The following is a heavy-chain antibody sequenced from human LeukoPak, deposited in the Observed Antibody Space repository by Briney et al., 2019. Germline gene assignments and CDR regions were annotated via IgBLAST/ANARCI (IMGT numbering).Heavy chain of an antibody. D-gene: IGHD5-12*01. V-gene: IGHV1-2*02. J-gene: IGHJ4*02. CDR1: GYTFTGYY. Sequence: ASVNVSCKASGYTFTGYYMHWVRQAHGQGLEWMGWINHKSGGTNYAQKFQGRVTMTRDTSISTAYMELSRLRSDDTAVYYCASVTLSAYDGDYRGQGTLVTVSS. CDR3: ASVTLSAYDGDY. CDR2: INHKSGGT.